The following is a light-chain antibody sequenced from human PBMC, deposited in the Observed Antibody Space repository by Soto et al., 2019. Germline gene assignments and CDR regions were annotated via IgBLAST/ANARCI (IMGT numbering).Light chain of an antibody. CDR1: QSISSSY. CDR3: QQYGRSSYT. CDR2: AAS. Sequence: EIVLTQSPGTLSLSPGERATLSCRASQSISSSYLAWYQQKPGQAPRLLIYAASSRATGIPDRFSGSGSGTDFTLTISRLEPEDVAVYYCQQYGRSSYTCGQGTQLEIK. V-gene: IGKV3-20*01. J-gene: IGKJ2*01.